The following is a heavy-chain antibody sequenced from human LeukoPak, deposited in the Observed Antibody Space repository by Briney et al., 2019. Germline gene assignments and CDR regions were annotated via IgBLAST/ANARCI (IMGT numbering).Heavy chain of an antibody. D-gene: IGHD5-24*01. Sequence: KPGGSLRLSCVGSGFMFRDYSIGWFRQGPGKGLEWISHISGSGYSKYDADSVKGRFAISRDNAKGSVFLQMNSLRVEDTAVYYCARDRLANERLQLYDFWGQGTLVTVSS. V-gene: IGHV3-11*04. CDR1: GFMFRDYS. CDR2: ISGSGYSK. J-gene: IGHJ4*02. CDR3: ARDRLANERLQLYDF.